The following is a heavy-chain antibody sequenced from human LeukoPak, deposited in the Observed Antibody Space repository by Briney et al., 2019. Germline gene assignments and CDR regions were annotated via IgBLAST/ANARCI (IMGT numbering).Heavy chain of an antibody. D-gene: IGHD5-12*01. Sequence: SETLSLTCTASGVSISSYYWSWIRQPAGKGLEWIGRIYTSGSTNYNPSLKSRVTMSVDTSKNQFSLKLSSVTATDTAVYYCARATTPTPPHFDYWGQGTLVTVSS. CDR2: IYTSGST. V-gene: IGHV4-4*07. J-gene: IGHJ4*02. CDR3: ARATTPTPPHFDY. CDR1: GVSISSYY.